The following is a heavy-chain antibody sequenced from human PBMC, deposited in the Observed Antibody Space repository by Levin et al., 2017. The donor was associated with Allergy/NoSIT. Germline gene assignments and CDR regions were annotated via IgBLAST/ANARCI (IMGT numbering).Heavy chain of an antibody. Sequence: PGGSLRLSCAASGFTFSSYAMSWVRQAPGKGLEWVSAISGSGTNTYCADSAKGRFTISRDNSKNTLFLQMDSLRAEDTAVYYCAKAYYYDGRGYYPDQGASDIWGQGTLVTVSS. CDR3: AKAYYYDGRGYYPDQGASDI. D-gene: IGHD3-22*01. CDR1: GFTFSSYA. CDR2: ISGSGTNT. V-gene: IGHV3-23*01. J-gene: IGHJ3*02.